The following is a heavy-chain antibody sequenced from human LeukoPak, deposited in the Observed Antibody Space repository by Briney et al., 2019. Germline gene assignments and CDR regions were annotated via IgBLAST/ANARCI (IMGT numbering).Heavy chain of an antibody. CDR1: GYTFTSYY. V-gene: IGHV1-2*02. CDR2: INPNSGGT. D-gene: IGHD4/OR15-4a*01. Sequence: ASVKVSCKASGYTFTSYYMHWVRQAPGQGLEWMGWINPNSGGTNYAQKFQGRVTMTRDTSISTAYMELSRLRSDDTAVYYCAREGPLYGASMGVWGQGTLVTVSS. J-gene: IGHJ4*02. CDR3: AREGPLYGASMGV.